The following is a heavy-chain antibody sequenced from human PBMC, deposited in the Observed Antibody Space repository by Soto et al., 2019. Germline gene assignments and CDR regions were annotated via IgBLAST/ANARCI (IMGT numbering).Heavy chain of an antibody. Sequence: SETLSLTCTVSGGSISRYYWNWIRQSPGKGPEWIGYIYYSGSTKYNPSLKSRVTISIDTSKTHFSLDLNSVTAADTAVYYCARSGLREEYYFDSWGQRTLVTVSS. CDR3: ARSGLREEYYFDS. CDR1: GGSISRYY. J-gene: IGHJ4*02. D-gene: IGHD4-17*01. V-gene: IGHV4-59*01. CDR2: IYYSGST.